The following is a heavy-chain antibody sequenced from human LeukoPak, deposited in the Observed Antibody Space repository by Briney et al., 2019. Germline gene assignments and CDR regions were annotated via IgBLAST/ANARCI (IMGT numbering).Heavy chain of an antibody. CDR1: GFTFSNAW. Sequence: GGSLRLSCAASGFTFSNAWMSWVRQAPGKGLEWVGRIKSKTDGGTTDYAAPVKGRFTISRDDSKNTLYLQMNSLKTVDTAVYYCTTDSQQLVLVQPTDYWGQGTLVTVSS. J-gene: IGHJ4*02. D-gene: IGHD6-13*01. V-gene: IGHV3-15*01. CDR3: TTDSQQLVLVQPTDY. CDR2: IKSKTDGGTT.